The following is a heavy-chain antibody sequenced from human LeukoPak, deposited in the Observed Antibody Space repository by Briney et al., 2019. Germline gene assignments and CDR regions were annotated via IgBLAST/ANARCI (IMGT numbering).Heavy chain of an antibody. Sequence: EGSLRLSCAASGFTVGSNYMNWVRQAPGKGFEWVSSTYSGGSTDYADSVKGRFTISRDSSKNTVYLQMNSLRSDDTAVYFCAGNNYASGTFLVYWGQGTLVTVSS. J-gene: IGHJ4*02. CDR2: TYSGGST. V-gene: IGHV3-66*02. D-gene: IGHD3-10*01. CDR3: AGNNYASGTFLVY. CDR1: GFTVGSNY.